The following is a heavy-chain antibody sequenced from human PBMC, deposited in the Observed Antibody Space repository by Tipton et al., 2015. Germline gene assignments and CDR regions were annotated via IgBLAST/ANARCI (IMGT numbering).Heavy chain of an antibody. Sequence: TLSLTCTVSGGSISSSSYYWGWIRQPPGKGLEWIGSIYYSGSTYYNPSLKSRVTISVDTSKNQFSLKLSSVTAADTAVYYCARQHDYGDFRDYWGQGTLVTVSS. J-gene: IGHJ4*02. CDR2: IYYSGST. D-gene: IGHD4-17*01. CDR3: ARQHDYGDFRDY. CDR1: GGSISSSSYY. V-gene: IGHV4-39*01.